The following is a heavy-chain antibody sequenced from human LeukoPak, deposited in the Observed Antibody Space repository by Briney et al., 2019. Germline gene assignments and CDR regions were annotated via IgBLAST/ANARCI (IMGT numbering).Heavy chain of an antibody. CDR2: ISGSGGST. Sequence: GGSLRLSCAASGFTFSSHAMSWVRQPPGKGLDWVSTISGSGGSTYYADSVKGRFTISRDNSKNTLYPQMNSLRAEDTAIYYCAKAPYDFWSSYYRYFDYWGQGTLVTVSS. CDR1: GFTFSSHA. V-gene: IGHV3-23*01. CDR3: AKAPYDFWSSYYRYFDY. J-gene: IGHJ4*02. D-gene: IGHD3-3*01.